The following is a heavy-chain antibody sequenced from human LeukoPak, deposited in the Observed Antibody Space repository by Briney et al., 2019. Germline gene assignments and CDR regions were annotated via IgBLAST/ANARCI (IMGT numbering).Heavy chain of an antibody. Sequence: ASVKVFCKASGYTFTSHGISWVRQAPGQGLEWMGWISAYNGNTNYAQKLQGRVTMTTDTSTSTAYMELRSLRSDDTAVYYCARDRPVVAATEGFDYWGQGTLVTVSS. CDR1: GYTFTSHG. J-gene: IGHJ4*02. D-gene: IGHD2-15*01. CDR2: ISAYNGNT. CDR3: ARDRPVVAATEGFDY. V-gene: IGHV1-18*01.